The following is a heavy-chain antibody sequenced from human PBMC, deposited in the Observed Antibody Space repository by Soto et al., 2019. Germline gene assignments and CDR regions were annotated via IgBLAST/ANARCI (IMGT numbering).Heavy chain of an antibody. CDR3: ARHVYVYGDSYFQH. V-gene: IGHV4-39*01. Sequence: QLQLQESGPGLVKPSETLSLTCTVSGGSISSSSYYWGWIRQPPGKGLEWIGSIYYSGSTYYNPSLKSRVTISVDTSKPQFCLKLSSVTAADTAVYYCARHVYVYGDSYFQHCGQSTLVTVSS. CDR1: GGSISSSSYY. D-gene: IGHD4-17*01. J-gene: IGHJ1*01. CDR2: IYYSGST.